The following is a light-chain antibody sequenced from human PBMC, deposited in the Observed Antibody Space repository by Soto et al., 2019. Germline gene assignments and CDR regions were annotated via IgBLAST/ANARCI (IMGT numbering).Light chain of an antibody. Sequence: EIVLTQSPATLSSSPGERATLSSRASETIRNLLAWYQQRPGQAPRLLIYDAFSRAPGIPARFSGGGSGTDFTLTISSLEPEDFGVYYCQQRHNWPITFGQGTRLEIK. CDR1: ETIRNL. CDR2: DAF. CDR3: QQRHNWPIT. J-gene: IGKJ5*01. V-gene: IGKV3-11*01.